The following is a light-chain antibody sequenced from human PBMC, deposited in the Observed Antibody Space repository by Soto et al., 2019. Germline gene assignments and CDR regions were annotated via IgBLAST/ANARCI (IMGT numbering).Light chain of an antibody. CDR1: RGHSSSA. V-gene: IGLV4-69*01. J-gene: IGLJ2*01. Sequence: QPVLTQSPSASASLGASVKLTCTLSRGHSSSAIAWHQQQPEKGPRYLMKLSSDGSHSKGDGIPDRFSGSSSGAERYLTISGLQSEDEADYYCQTWDTGARVVFGGGTKLTVL. CDR3: QTWDTGARVV. CDR2: LSSDGSH.